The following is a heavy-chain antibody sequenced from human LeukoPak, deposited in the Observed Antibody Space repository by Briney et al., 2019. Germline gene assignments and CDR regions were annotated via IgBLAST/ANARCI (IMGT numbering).Heavy chain of an antibody. CDR1: EXTFRSYG. Sequence: TGGSLRLSCAASEXTFRSYGVHWVRRARGKGLEWVAVIWYDGSKKYYADSVKGRFTISRDKSKNTLYLQMNSLRAEDTAVYYCARELLGAFDYWGQGTLVTVSS. CDR2: IWYDGSKK. J-gene: IGHJ4*02. CDR3: ARELLGAFDY. D-gene: IGHD7-27*01. V-gene: IGHV3-33*01.